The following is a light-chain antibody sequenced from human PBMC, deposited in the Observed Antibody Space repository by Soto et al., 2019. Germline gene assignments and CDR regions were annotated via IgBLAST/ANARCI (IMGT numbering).Light chain of an antibody. V-gene: IGKV3-20*01. Sequence: EIVLTQSPGTLSLSPGERATLSCTASQSVRSGYVAWYQQKPGQAPRLLIYGASFRASGISDRFSGSGSGTGFTHTISRMEPEDVAVYYCQQYAGSPRTFGQGTKVDIK. CDR1: QSVRSGY. CDR3: QQYAGSPRT. CDR2: GAS. J-gene: IGKJ1*01.